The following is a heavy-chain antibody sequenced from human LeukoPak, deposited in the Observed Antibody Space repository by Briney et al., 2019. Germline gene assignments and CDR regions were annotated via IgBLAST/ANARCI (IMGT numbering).Heavy chain of an antibody. J-gene: IGHJ5*02. Sequence: AASVKVSCKASGYTFTGYYMHWVRQAPGQGLEWMGWINPNSGGTNYAQRFQGGITMTRDTSISTAYMELSRLRSDDTAVYYCARPPGWFGGLDNWFDPWGQGTLVTVSS. V-gene: IGHV1-2*02. CDR2: INPNSGGT. D-gene: IGHD3-10*01. CDR1: GYTFTGYY. CDR3: ARPPGWFGGLDNWFDP.